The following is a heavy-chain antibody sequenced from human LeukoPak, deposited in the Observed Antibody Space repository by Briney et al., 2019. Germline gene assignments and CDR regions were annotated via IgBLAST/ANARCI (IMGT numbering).Heavy chain of an antibody. D-gene: IGHD6-19*01. Sequence: SETLSLTCTASGGSISSSRYYWGWIRQPPGKGLEWIGSIYYSGSTYYNPSLKSRVTISVDTSKNQFSLKLSSVTAADTAVYYCARDPDSSGSGVDYWGQGTLVTVSS. J-gene: IGHJ4*02. V-gene: IGHV4-39*07. CDR1: GGSISSSRYY. CDR3: ARDPDSSGSGVDY. CDR2: IYYSGST.